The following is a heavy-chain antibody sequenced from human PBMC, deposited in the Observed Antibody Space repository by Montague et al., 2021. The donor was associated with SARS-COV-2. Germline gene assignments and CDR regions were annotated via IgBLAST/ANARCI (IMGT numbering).Heavy chain of an antibody. V-gene: IGHV4-34*01. J-gene: IGHJ4*02. Sequence: SETLSLTCAVYRGSFHIFSWGWIHQSPERGLEWIGEIDHRGNTNYNPSLKSRVTISVDTSKNQFSLNLTSVTAADTAIYYCARGTRVVGITPGFRYWGQGTQVAVSS. CDR3: ARGTRVVGITPGFRY. CDR1: RGSFHIFS. D-gene: IGHD2-21*01. CDR2: IDHRGNT.